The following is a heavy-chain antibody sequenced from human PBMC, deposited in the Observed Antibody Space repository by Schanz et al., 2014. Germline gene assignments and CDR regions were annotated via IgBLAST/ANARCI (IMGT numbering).Heavy chain of an antibody. CDR2: ISRSSSTI. CDR1: EFSFSSFG. J-gene: IGHJ3*02. V-gene: IGHV3-48*04. Sequence: EVQLVESGGGLVQPRGSLRLSCAASEFSFSSFGMNWVRQAPGKGLEWVSYISRSSSTIYYADSVRGRFTISRDNAKNSLYLEMTSLRGEDTAVYYCARENLNWEAFDIWGQGTVVTVSS. CDR3: ARENLNWEAFDI. D-gene: IGHD7-27*01.